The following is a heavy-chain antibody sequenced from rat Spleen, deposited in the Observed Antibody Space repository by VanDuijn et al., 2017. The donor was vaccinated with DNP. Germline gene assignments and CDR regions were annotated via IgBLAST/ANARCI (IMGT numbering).Heavy chain of an antibody. CDR1: GFTFSNYN. Sequence: EVQLVESGGGLVQPGRSLKLSCAASGFTFSNYNMAWVRQAPKKGLEWVGTISYDGSRIYYRDSVKGRFTISRENAKRTLYLQMDGLRSEDTATYYCATPAHYGYKGDYWGQGTLVTVSS. V-gene: IGHV5-7*01. CDR3: ATPAHYGYKGDY. CDR2: ISYDGSRI. J-gene: IGHJ3*01. D-gene: IGHD1-6*01.